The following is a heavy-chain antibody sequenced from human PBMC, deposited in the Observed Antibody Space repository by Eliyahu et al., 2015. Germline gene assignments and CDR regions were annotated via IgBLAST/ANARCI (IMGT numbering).Heavy chain of an antibody. Sequence: QVQLQESGPGLVKPSETLSLTCAVSGYSISSDNYWGWIRQPPGKGLEWVGSLYHSGSTYSHPSLKSRVTISGDASKNQFSLRLSSVTAADTAVYYCARGITDGYNWAYWGQGTLVTVSS. D-gene: IGHD5-24*01. CDR3: ARGITDGYNWAY. CDR2: LYHSGST. J-gene: IGHJ4*02. CDR1: GYSISSDNY. V-gene: IGHV4-38-2*01.